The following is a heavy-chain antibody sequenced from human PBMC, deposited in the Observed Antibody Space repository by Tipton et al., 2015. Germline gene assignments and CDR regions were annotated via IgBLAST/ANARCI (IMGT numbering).Heavy chain of an antibody. V-gene: IGHV4-59*01. CDR3: ARHGFLSYDYGGYPFDS. CDR1: GGSISSYY. J-gene: IGHJ4*02. Sequence: LRLSCTVSGGSISSYYWSWIRQPPGKGLEWIGYIYYSGSTNYNPSLKSRVTISVDTSKNQFSLKLSSVTAADTAVYFCARHGFLSYDYGGYPFDSWGQGTLVTVSS. CDR2: IYYSGST. D-gene: IGHD3-22*01.